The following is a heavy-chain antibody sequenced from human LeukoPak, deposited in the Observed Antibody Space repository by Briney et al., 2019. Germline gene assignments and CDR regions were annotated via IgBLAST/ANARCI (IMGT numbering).Heavy chain of an antibody. J-gene: IGHJ1*01. CDR2: IIPILGIA. Sequence: SVKVSCKASGGTFSSYTISWVRQAPGQGLEWMGRIIPILGIANYAQKFQGRVTITADKSTSTAYMELSSLRSEDTAVYYCARDRRGYDILTGYYGAEYFQHWGQGTLVTVSS. V-gene: IGHV1-69*04. CDR1: GGTFSSYT. CDR3: ARDRRGYDILTGYYGAEYFQH. D-gene: IGHD3-9*01.